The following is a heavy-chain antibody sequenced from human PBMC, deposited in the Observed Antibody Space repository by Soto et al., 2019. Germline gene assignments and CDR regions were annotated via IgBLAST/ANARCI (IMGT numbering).Heavy chain of an antibody. CDR1: GFTFSSYA. CDR2: ISSNGGST. D-gene: IGHD3-3*01. J-gene: IGHJ4*02. Sequence: GGSLRLSCAASGFTFSSYAMHWVRQAPGKGLEYVSAISSNGGSTYYANSVKGRFTISRDNSKNTLYLQMGSLRAEDMAVYYCARYDFWSGPGDYWGQGTLVTVSS. V-gene: IGHV3-64*01. CDR3: ARYDFWSGPGDY.